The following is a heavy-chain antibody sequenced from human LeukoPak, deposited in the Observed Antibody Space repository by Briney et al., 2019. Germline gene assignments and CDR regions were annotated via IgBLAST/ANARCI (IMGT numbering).Heavy chain of an antibody. V-gene: IGHV4-59*02. CDR1: GGSVSNYY. Sequence: SETLSLTCTVSGGSVSNYYWSWIRQSPGKGLEWIGYIHYTETSYNPSLKSRVTISADTSKNQFSLKLYSVTAADTAVYYCAKVGRRYFDWLGPEVDAFDIWGQGTMVTVSS. CDR3: AKVGRRYFDWLGPEVDAFDI. CDR2: IHYTET. D-gene: IGHD3-9*01. J-gene: IGHJ3*02.